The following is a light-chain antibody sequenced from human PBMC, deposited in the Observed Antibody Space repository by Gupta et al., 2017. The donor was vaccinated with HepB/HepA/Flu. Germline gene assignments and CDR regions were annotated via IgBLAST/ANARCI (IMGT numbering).Light chain of an antibody. CDR1: QGISSY. J-gene: IGKJ1*01. CDR2: AAS. V-gene: IGKV1-9*01. Sequence: DIQLTQSPSFLYASVGDRVTITCRASQGISSYLAWYQQRAGKAPRLLIYAASTLQSGVPSRFSGSGSGTEFTLTISSLQPEDFATYYCQQLDSYPRTFGQGTKVEIK. CDR3: QQLDSYPRT.